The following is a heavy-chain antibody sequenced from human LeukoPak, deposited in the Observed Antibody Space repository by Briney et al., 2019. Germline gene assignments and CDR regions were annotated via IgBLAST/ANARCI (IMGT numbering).Heavy chain of an antibody. J-gene: IGHJ4*02. CDR3: ARGLDFEN. CDR2: ISSSSNYI. Sequence: GGSLRLSCAASGFTFSSYSMNGVRQAPGKGLEWVSSISSSSNYIYQADSVKGRFTISRDNGKNSLYLQMNSLRAEDTAVYYCARGLDFENWGQGTLVTVSS. V-gene: IGHV3-21*01. CDR1: GFTFSSYS.